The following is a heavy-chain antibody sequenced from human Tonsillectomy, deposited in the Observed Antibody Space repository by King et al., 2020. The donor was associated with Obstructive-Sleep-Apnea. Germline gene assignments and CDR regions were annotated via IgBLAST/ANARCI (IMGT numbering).Heavy chain of an antibody. V-gene: IGHV1-2*04. CDR1: GYIFTGYY. CDR2: INPNSGGT. J-gene: IGHJ5*02. CDR3: VRDLASWRGSSSYNWFDP. D-gene: IGHD6-6*01. Sequence: VQLVQSGAEVKKPGASVKVSCKASGYIFTGYYMHWVRQAPGQGLEWMGWINPNSGGTNYAQKFQGWVTMTRDTSISTAYMELSRLRSDDTAVYYCVRDLASWRGSSSYNWFDPWGQGTLVTVSS.